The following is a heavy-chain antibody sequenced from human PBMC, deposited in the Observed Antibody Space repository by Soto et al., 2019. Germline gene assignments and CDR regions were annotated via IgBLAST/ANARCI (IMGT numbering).Heavy chain of an antibody. Sequence: GGSLRLSCAASGFTFSSYAMSWVRQAPGKGLEWVSAISGSGGSTYYEESVKGRFTISRDNSKNTLYLQMNSLRAEDTAVYYCAKVRFGYSGSYHDAFDIWGQGTMVTVSS. CDR1: GFTFSSYA. V-gene: IGHV3-23*01. J-gene: IGHJ3*02. D-gene: IGHD1-26*01. CDR2: ISGSGGST. CDR3: AKVRFGYSGSYHDAFDI.